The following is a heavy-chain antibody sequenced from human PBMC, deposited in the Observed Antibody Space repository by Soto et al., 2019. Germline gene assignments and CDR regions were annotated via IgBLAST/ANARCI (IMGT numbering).Heavy chain of an antibody. V-gene: IGHV1-46*01. J-gene: IGHJ4*02. D-gene: IGHD3-16*01. CDR1: GYTFTSYY. CDR3: ARDAGGGVDPWYFDY. Sequence: QVQLVQSGAEVKKPGASVKVSCKASGYTFTSYYMHWVRQAPGQGLEWMGIINPSGGSTSYAQKFQGRVTMTRDTSTSTVYMELGSLRSEETAVYYCARDAGGGVDPWYFDYWGQGTLVTVSS. CDR2: INPSGGST.